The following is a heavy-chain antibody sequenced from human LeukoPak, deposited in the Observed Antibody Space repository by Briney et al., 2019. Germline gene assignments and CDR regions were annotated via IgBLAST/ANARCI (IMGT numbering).Heavy chain of an antibody. CDR2: IDWDDDK. CDR1: GFSLSTSGMR. J-gene: IGHJ4*02. CDR3: ARRPYCGGDCYVDY. V-gene: IGHV2-70*04. Sequence: SGPALVKPTQTPTLTCTFSGFSLSTSGMRVSWIRQPPGKALEWLARIDWDDDKFYSTSLKTRLTISKDTSKNQVVLTMTNMDPVDTATYYCARRPYCGGDCYVDYWGQGTLVTVSS. D-gene: IGHD2-21*02.